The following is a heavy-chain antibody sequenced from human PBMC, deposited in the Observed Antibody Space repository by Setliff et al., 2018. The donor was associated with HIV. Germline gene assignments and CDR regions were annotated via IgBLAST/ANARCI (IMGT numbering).Heavy chain of an antibody. CDR3: ARYGSDWFFDL. CDR2: INTETGTP. Sequence: ASVKVSCKASGYTFTTFGLSWVRQAPGQGLEWMGWINTETGTPMYAQGFTGRLVFSLDTSISTAYLQIDSLNAEGTAVYYCARYGSDWFFDLWGRGTLVTVSS. D-gene: IGHD4-17*01. V-gene: IGHV7-4-1*01. J-gene: IGHJ2*01. CDR1: GYTFTTFG.